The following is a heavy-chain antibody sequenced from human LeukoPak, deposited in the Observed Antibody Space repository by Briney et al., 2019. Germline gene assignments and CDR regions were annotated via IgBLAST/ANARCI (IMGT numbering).Heavy chain of an antibody. CDR1: GFTFSDYY. J-gene: IGHJ4*02. V-gene: IGHV3-11*01. Sequence: PGGSLRLSCAASGFTFSDYYMSWIRQAPGKGLEWVSYISSSGSTTYYADSVKGRFTISRDNAKNSLYLQMNSLRAEDTAVYYCARGGYFDILTGYYNGEFDYWGQGTLVTVSS. CDR3: ARGGYFDILTGYYNGEFDY. CDR2: ISSSGSTT. D-gene: IGHD3-9*01.